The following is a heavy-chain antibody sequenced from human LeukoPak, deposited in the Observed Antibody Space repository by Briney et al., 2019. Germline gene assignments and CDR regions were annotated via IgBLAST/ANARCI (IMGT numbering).Heavy chain of an antibody. CDR2: INHSGST. CDR1: GGSISSYY. Sequence: SETLSLTCTVSGGSISSYYWSWIRQPPGKGLEWIGEINHSGSTNYNPSLKSRVTISVDTSKNQFSLKLSSVTAADTAVYYCARGLAAAGIVDYWGQGTLVTVSS. D-gene: IGHD6-13*01. CDR3: ARGLAAAGIVDY. V-gene: IGHV4-34*01. J-gene: IGHJ4*02.